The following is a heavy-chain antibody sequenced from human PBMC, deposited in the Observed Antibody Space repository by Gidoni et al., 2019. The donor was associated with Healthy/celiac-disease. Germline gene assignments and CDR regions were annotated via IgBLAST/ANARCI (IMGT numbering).Heavy chain of an antibody. D-gene: IGHD1-26*01. J-gene: IGHJ4*02. Sequence: QVQLQESGPGLVKPSQTLSLTCTVSGGSISSGSYYWSWIRQPAGKGLEWIGRIYTSGSTNYNPSLKSRVTISVDTSKNQFSLKLSSVTAADTAVYYCARERGSYLPTLDYWGQGTLVTVSS. CDR3: ARERGSYLPTLDY. CDR1: GGSISSGSYY. V-gene: IGHV4-61*02. CDR2: IYTSGST.